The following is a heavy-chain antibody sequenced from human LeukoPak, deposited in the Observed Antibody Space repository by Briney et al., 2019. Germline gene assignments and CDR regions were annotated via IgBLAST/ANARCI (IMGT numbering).Heavy chain of an antibody. J-gene: IGHJ3*02. CDR1: GFTFSSYW. CDR3: ARPITVSGATDAFDI. CDR2: IKQDGNEE. Sequence: GGSLRLSCAASGFTFSSYWMNWVRQAPGKGLEWVANIKQDGNEEYYVDSVKGRFAISRDNAKKSLYLQMDSLRVEDTAVYYCARPITVSGATDAFDIWGQGTMVTVSS. D-gene: IGHD3-3*01. V-gene: IGHV3-7*01.